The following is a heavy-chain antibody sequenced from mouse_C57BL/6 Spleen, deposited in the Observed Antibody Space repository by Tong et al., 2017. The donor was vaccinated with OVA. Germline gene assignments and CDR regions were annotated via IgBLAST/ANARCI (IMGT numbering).Heavy chain of an antibody. CDR3: ARYDGYYLFAY. V-gene: IGHV3-2*02. CDR2: ISYSGST. J-gene: IGHJ3*01. CDR1: GYSITSDYA. D-gene: IGHD2-3*01. Sequence: EVQLQESGPGLVKPSQSLSLTCTVTGYSITSDYAWNWIRQFPGNKLEWMGYISYSGSTSYNPSLKSRISITRDTSKNQYYLQLNSVTTEDTATYYCARYDGYYLFAYWGQGTLVTVSA.